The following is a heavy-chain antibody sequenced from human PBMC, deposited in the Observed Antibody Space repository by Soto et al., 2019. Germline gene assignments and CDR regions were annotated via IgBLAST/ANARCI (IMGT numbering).Heavy chain of an antibody. CDR2: IRSKSFGGTT. Sequence: SLSLSCTASGFTFGEYAMSWFRQAPGKGLEWVGYIRSKSFGGTTEYAASVKGRFTISRDGSKSIAYLQMDSLETEDTAVYYCTRRQYLDYWGQGILVTVSS. V-gene: IGHV3-49*01. CDR3: TRRQYLDY. CDR1: GFTFGEYA. J-gene: IGHJ4*02.